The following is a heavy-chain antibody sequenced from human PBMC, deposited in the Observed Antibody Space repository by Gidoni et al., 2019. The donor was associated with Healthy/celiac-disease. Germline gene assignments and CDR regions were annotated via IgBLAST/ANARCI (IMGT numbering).Heavy chain of an antibody. CDR1: GFPLSSYS. CDR3: ARDPGIAARPRYYYGMDV. CDR2: IISSSSYI. D-gene: IGHD6-6*01. J-gene: IGHJ6*02. V-gene: IGHV3-21*01. Sequence: EVQLVESGGGLVKPGGSLRLSCAASGFPLSSYSMNWVRQAPGKGLECVSSIISSSSYIDYADSVKGRFTIPRDNAKNSLYLQMNSLRAEDTAVYYCARDPGIAARPRYYYGMDVWGQGTTVTVSS.